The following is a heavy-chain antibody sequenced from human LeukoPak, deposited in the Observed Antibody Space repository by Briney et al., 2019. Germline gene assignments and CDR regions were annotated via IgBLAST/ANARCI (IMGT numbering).Heavy chain of an antibody. CDR1: GGSISSYY. CDR3: ARAVTYYYDSSGTYWYFDL. Sequence: PSETLSLTCTVSGGSISSYYWSWIRQPPGKGLEWIGYIYHSGSTNYNPSLKSRVTISVDTSKNQFSLKLSSVTAADTAVYYCARAVTYYYDSSGTYWYFDLWGRGTLVTVSS. J-gene: IGHJ2*01. CDR2: IYHSGST. V-gene: IGHV4-59*01. D-gene: IGHD3-22*01.